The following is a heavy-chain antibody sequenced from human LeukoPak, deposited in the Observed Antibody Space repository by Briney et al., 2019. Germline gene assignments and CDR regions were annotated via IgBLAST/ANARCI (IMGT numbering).Heavy chain of an antibody. CDR3: ARGPTYGSGEPIDY. CDR2: IYYTGST. CDR1: GGSVSSGSYF. D-gene: IGHD3-10*01. Sequence: SETLSLTCSVSGGSVSSGSYFWSWIRQPPGKGLEWIGYIYYTGSTHYNPSLKSQVTMSVDTSKNQFSLKLSSVTPADTAVYFCARGPTYGSGEPIDYWGQGTLVTVSS. J-gene: IGHJ4*02. V-gene: IGHV4-61*01.